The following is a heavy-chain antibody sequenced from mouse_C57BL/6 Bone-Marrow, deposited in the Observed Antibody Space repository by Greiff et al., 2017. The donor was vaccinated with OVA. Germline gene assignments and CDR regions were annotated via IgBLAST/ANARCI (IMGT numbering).Heavy chain of an antibody. V-gene: IGHV1-63*01. Sequence: QVQLQQSGAELVRPGTSVKMSCKASGYTITNYWIGWAKQRPGHGLEWIGDIYPGGGYTNYNEKFKGKATLTADKSSSTAYMQFSSLTSEDSAIDYCARRDYYGIFDYWGQGTTLTVSS. CDR2: IYPGGGYT. CDR3: ARRDYYGIFDY. J-gene: IGHJ2*01. D-gene: IGHD1-1*01. CDR1: GYTITNYW.